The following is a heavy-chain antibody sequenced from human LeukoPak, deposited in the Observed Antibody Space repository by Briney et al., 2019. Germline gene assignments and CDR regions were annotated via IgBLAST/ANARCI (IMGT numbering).Heavy chain of an antibody. Sequence: PGGSLRLSCAASGFTFDDYAMQWVRQAPGKGLEWVSLISGDGGSTYYADSVKGRFTISRDNSKNSLYLQMNSLRTEDTALYYCAKDMQVGPYYYDSSGLAGYWGQGTLVTVSS. V-gene: IGHV3-43*02. D-gene: IGHD3-22*01. CDR1: GFTFDDYA. CDR3: AKDMQVGPYYYDSSGLAGY. CDR2: ISGDGGST. J-gene: IGHJ4*02.